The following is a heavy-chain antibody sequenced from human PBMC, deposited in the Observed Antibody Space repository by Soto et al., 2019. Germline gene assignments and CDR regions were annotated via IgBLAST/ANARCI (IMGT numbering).Heavy chain of an antibody. CDR3: ARDSSGWSNWFDP. D-gene: IGHD6-19*01. CDR2: IIPILGIA. J-gene: IGHJ5*02. Sequence: QVQLVQSGAEVKKPGSSVKVSCKASGGTFSSYTISWVRQAPGQGLEWMGRIIPILGIANYAQKFQGRVTITAGKSTSTAYMELSSLRSEDTAVYYCARDSSGWSNWFDPWGQGTLVTVSS. CDR1: GGTFSSYT. V-gene: IGHV1-69*08.